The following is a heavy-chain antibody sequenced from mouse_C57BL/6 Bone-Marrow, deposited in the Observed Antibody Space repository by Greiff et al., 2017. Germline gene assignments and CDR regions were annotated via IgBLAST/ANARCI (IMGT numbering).Heavy chain of an antibody. Sequence: QVQLQQPGAELVRPGTSVKLSCKASGYTFTSYWMHWVKQRPGQGLEWIGVIDPSDSYTNYNQKFKGQATLTVDTSSSTAYIQLSSLTSEDSAVYYCARPTVVATPYWYFDVWGTGTTVTVSS. CDR1: GYTFTSYW. J-gene: IGHJ1*03. CDR3: ARPTVVATPYWYFDV. D-gene: IGHD1-1*01. CDR2: IDPSDSYT. V-gene: IGHV1-59*01.